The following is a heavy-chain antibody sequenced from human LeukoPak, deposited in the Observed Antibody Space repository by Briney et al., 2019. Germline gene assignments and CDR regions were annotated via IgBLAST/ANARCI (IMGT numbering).Heavy chain of an antibody. V-gene: IGHV1-46*01. CDR3: ARDKSAGRDGYNYYYMDV. Sequence: ASVKVSCKASGYTFTNYYIHWVRQAPGQGLEWMGIITTSGGSTSYAQNFQGRVTMTRDTSTSTVYMELTSLGSEDTAVYYCARDKSAGRDGYNYYYMDVWGKGTTVTVSS. CDR1: GYTFTNYY. D-gene: IGHD5-24*01. J-gene: IGHJ6*03. CDR2: ITTSGGST.